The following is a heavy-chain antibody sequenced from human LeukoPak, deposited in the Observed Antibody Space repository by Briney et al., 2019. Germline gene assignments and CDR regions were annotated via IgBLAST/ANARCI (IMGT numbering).Heavy chain of an antibody. J-gene: IGHJ4*02. Sequence: SETLSLTCTVSGGSISSSSYYWGWIRQPPGKGLGWIGSIYYSGSTYYNPSLKSRVTISVDTSKNQFSLKLSSVTAADTAVYYCARGADSGYGLTFDYWGQGTLVTVSS. V-gene: IGHV4-39*07. CDR3: ARGADSGYGLTFDY. D-gene: IGHD5-12*01. CDR1: GGSISSSSYY. CDR2: IYYSGST.